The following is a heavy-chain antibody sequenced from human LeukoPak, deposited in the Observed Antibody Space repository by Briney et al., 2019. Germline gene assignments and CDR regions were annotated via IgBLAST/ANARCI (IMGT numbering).Heavy chain of an antibody. V-gene: IGHV1-2*02. CDR2: INPKNAAT. D-gene: IGHD6-13*01. CDR3: ARTLYIAAVPGGFDY. J-gene: IGHJ4*02. Sequence: ASVKVSCKASGYTFTGHYIHWVRQAPGQGREWMGWINPKNAATNYAQKFQGRVTMTRDTSTGTVYMELSSLRSDDTAVFYCARTLYIAAVPGGFDYWGQGTLVTVSS. CDR1: GYTFTGHY.